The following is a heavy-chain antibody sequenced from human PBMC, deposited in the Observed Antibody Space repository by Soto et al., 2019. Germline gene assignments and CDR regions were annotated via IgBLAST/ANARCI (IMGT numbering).Heavy chain of an antibody. D-gene: IGHD1-26*01. CDR3: ARDRRKVGATPVDAFDI. CDR1: GFTFSSYG. V-gene: IGHV3-33*01. Sequence: GGSLRLSCAASGFTFSSYGMHWVRQAPGKGLEWVAVIWYDGSNKYYADSVKGRFTISRDNSKNTLYLQMNSLRAEDTAVYYCARDRRKVGATPVDAFDIWGQGTMVTVSS. J-gene: IGHJ3*02. CDR2: IWYDGSNK.